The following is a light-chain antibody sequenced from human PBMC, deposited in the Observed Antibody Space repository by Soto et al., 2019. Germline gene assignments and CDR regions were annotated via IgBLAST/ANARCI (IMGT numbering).Light chain of an antibody. J-gene: IGKJ3*01. CDR2: GAS. V-gene: IGKV3-15*01. CDR3: HQYNSWPRGT. Sequence: EIMMTKSPGTLYVSPGEGATLSCTASQSVNLNLAWYQQKPGQPPRLLLYGASTRATGIPAMFLGSGSGTVFTLAISSLQSEDSAVYYCHQYNSWPRGTFGPGTKVEIK. CDR1: QSVNLN.